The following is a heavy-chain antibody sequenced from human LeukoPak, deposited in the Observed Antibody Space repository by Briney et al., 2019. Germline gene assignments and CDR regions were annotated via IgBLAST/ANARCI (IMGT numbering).Heavy chain of an antibody. CDR1: GFTFSSYA. J-gene: IGHJ4*02. Sequence: GRSLRLSCAPSGFTFSSYAMHWVRQAPGKGLEWVAVISYAGSNKFYADSVKGRFTISRDNAKNTLYLQMNSLRAEDTGVYYCARGPAANSGNYYVGDYWGQGTLVTVSS. CDR2: ISYAGSNK. V-gene: IGHV3-30-3*01. CDR3: ARGPAANSGNYYVGDY. D-gene: IGHD1-26*01.